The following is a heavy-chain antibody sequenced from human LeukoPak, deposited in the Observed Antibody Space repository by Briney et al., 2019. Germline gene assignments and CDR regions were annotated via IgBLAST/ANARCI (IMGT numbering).Heavy chain of an antibody. Sequence: PGGSLRLSCAASGFTVSSNYMSWVRQAPGKGLEWVSVIYSGGSTYYADSVKGRFTISRDNSKNTLYLQMNSLRAEDTAVYYCARSTSAGIWSGNYGMDVWGQGTTVTVS. J-gene: IGHJ6*02. D-gene: IGHD3-3*01. CDR1: GFTVSSNY. CDR3: ARSTSAGIWSGNYGMDV. V-gene: IGHV3-66*01. CDR2: IYSGGST.